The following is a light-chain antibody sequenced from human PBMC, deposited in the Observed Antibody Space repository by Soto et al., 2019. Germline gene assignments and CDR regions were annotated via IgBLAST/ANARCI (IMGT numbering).Light chain of an antibody. Sequence: DIQMTRSQYSVSAAVGDRVPITFRASQSISRWLAWYQQTPGKAPKLVIYKASTLESGVPSNFSGSGSGTEFSLTIRSLQPEDFATYYCKQYNAYPWTFGQGTKVDIK. CDR3: KQYNAYPWT. CDR2: KAS. CDR1: QSISRW. J-gene: IGKJ1*01. V-gene: IGKV1-5*03.